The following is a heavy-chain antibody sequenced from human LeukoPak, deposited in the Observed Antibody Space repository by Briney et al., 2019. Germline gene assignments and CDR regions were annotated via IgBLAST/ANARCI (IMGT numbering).Heavy chain of an antibody. CDR1: GFTFDDYA. J-gene: IGHJ5*02. D-gene: IGHD5-18*01. Sequence: GGSLRLSCAASGFTFDDYAMHWVRQAPGKGLEWVSGISWNSGSIGYADSVKGRFTISRDNSKNTLYLQMNSLRAEDTAVYYCARATAMVNRGGRNWFDPWGQGTLVTVSS. CDR3: ARATAMVNRGGRNWFDP. CDR2: ISWNSGSI. V-gene: IGHV3-9*01.